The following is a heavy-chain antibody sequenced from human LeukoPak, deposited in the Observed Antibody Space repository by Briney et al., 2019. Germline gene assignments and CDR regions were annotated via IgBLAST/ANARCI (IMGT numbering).Heavy chain of an antibody. Sequence: GGSLRLSCAASGFTFSSYAMNWVRQAPGKGLEWVSAISGSGGSTYYADSVKGRFTISRDNSKNTLYLQMNSLRAEDTAIYYCAKARAYSGNYYLDYWGQGTLVTVSS. CDR3: AKARAYSGNYYLDY. CDR2: ISGSGGST. CDR1: GFTFSSYA. D-gene: IGHD1-26*01. J-gene: IGHJ4*02. V-gene: IGHV3-23*01.